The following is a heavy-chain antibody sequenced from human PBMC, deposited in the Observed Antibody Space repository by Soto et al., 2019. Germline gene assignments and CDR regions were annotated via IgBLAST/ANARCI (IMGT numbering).Heavy chain of an antibody. D-gene: IGHD6-13*01. CDR2: IIPILGTA. V-gene: IGHV1-69*01. CDR1: GGTFSSYA. J-gene: IGHJ6*02. CDR3: ASVRIAASYYYYYYGMDV. Sequence: QVQLVQSGAEVKKPGSSVKVSCKASGGTFSSYAISWVRQAPGQGLEWMGGIIPILGTANYAQKFQGRVTITADESTSTAYMELSSLRSEDTAVYYCASVRIAASYYYYYYGMDVWGQGTTVTVSS.